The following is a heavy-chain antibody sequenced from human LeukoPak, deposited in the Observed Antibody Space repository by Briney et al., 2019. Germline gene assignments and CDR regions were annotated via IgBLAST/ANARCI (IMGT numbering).Heavy chain of an antibody. CDR2: IYYSGST. J-gene: IGHJ3*02. CDR3: ARHSTMRYYYDSSGYFDALDI. Sequence: SETLSLTCTVSGGSISSYYWSWIRQPPGKGLEWIGYIYYSGSTNYNPSLKSRVTISVDTSKNQFSLKLSSVTAADTAVYYCARHSTMRYYYDSSGYFDALDIWGQGTMVTVSS. CDR1: GGSISSYY. D-gene: IGHD3-22*01. V-gene: IGHV4-59*08.